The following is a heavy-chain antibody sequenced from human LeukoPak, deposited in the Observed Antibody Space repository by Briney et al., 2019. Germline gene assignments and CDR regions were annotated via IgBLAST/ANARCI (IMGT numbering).Heavy chain of an antibody. CDR2: ISSSSSYI. J-gene: IGHJ4*02. D-gene: IGHD6-19*01. V-gene: IGHV3-21*01. Sequence: GGSLRLSCAASGLTFTDYRMNWVRQAPGKGLEWVSSISSSSSYIYYADSVKGRFTISRDNGKNSLYLQMNSLRAEDTAVYYCASQYSSGWAIDYWGQGTLVTVSS. CDR1: GLTFTDYR. CDR3: ASQYSSGWAIDY.